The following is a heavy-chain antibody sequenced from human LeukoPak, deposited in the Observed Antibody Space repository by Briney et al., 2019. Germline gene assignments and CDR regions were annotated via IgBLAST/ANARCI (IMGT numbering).Heavy chain of an antibody. CDR1: GFTFSDYY. CDR3: ARYSGSYYRSDFDY. V-gene: IGHV3-11*01. CDR2: ISSSGSTI. Sequence: GGSLRLSCAASGFTFSDYYMSWIRQAPGKGLEWVSYISSSGSTIYYADSVKGRFTISRDNAKNSLYLQMYSLRAEDTAVYYCARYSGSYYRSDFDYWGQGTLVTVSS. D-gene: IGHD1-26*01. J-gene: IGHJ4*02.